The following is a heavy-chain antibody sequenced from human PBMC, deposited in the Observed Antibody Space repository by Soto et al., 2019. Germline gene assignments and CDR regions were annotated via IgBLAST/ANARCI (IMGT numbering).Heavy chain of an antibody. CDR3: ARGSSGWPPRLDY. D-gene: IGHD6-19*01. V-gene: IGHV4-59*01. CDR1: GGPISSYY. CDR2: IYYSGST. Sequence: QVQLQESGPGLVKPSETLSLNCTVSGGPISSYYWSWIRQSPGKGLEWIGYIYYSGSTNYNPSLKSRATISVDTSKNQFSLDLSSVTAADTAVYYCARGSSGWPPRLDYWGQGTLVTVSS. J-gene: IGHJ4*02.